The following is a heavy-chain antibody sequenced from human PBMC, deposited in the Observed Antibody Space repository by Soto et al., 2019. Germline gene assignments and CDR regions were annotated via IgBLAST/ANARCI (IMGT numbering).Heavy chain of an antibody. Sequence: QVQLVQSGAEVKPPGSSVKVSCKIYGDTFTSYDVSWVRQAPGQGLEWVGGVVPLFRTTNYAETFQGRVNITAAESTTTEYIELPGLTSDDKAVYYCTRNLVAVAGKNGDWGQGPLLTVS. D-gene: IGHD6-19*01. CDR1: GDTFTSYD. J-gene: IGHJ4*02. CDR2: VVPLFRTT. CDR3: TRNLVAVAGKNGD. V-gene: IGHV1-69*01.